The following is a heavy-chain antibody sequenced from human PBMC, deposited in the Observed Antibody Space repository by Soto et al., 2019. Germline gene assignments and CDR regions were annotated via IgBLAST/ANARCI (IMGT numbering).Heavy chain of an antibody. J-gene: IGHJ4*02. V-gene: IGHV1-18*01. CDR2: ISVYHGNT. Sequence: QVQLVQSGAEVKKPGASVTVSCQASGFTFNTYVITWVRQAPEQGLEWLGWISVYHGNTNYAQKVQGRVTMTTDTSTSTAYMELRSLRSDDTAVYYCARGGSGSYRMFDYWGQGTLVTVSS. CDR1: GFTFNTYV. D-gene: IGHD1-26*01. CDR3: ARGGSGSYRMFDY.